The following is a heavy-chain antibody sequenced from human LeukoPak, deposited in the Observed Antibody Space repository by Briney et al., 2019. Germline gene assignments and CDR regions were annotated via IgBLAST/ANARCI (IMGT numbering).Heavy chain of an antibody. CDR3: ARVGDIVVVPAAIMDV. J-gene: IGHJ6*02. Sequence: ASVKVSCKASGYTFTGNYMHWVRQAPGQGLEWMGWMNPNSGNTGYAQKFQGRVTMTRNTSISTAYMELSSLRSEDTAVYYCARVGDIVVVPAAIMDVWGQGTTVTVSS. CDR1: GYTFTGNY. CDR2: MNPNSGNT. V-gene: IGHV1-8*01. D-gene: IGHD2-2*01.